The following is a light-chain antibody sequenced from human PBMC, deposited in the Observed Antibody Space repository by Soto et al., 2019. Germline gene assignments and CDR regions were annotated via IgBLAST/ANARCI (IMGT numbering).Light chain of an antibody. CDR3: QNYDSAPFT. CDR2: AAS. V-gene: IGKV1-27*01. J-gene: IGKJ4*01. Sequence: DIQMTQSPSSLSASVGDRVTITCRASQGIANNLAWYQQNPGKVPRLLIYAASALQPGVPSRFSGSGSGTDFTLTISSPRPEDVASYYCQNYDSAPFTFGGGTKVEI. CDR1: QGIANN.